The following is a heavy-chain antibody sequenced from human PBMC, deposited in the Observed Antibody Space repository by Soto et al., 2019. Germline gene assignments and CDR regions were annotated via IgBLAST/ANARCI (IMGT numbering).Heavy chain of an antibody. J-gene: IGHJ4*02. D-gene: IGHD1-26*01. CDR2: ITFRGDYT. V-gene: IGHV3-23*01. CDR3: AKLGTMGVFDY. CDR1: GFTFSSYA. Sequence: EVQLLESGGGLVQPGGSLRLSCAASGFTFSSYAMSWVRQAPGKGLEWLAGITFRGDYTYYADSVKGRFTLSRDNSRNMLDLQMNSLTFDDSALYYYAKLGTMGVFDYWGQGTLLTVSS.